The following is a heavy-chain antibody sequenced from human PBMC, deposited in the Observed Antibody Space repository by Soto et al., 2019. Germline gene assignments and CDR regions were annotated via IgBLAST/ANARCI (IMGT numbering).Heavy chain of an antibody. CDR2: IYYSGST. CDR1: GGSISSSSYY. D-gene: IGHD3-3*01. J-gene: IGHJ4*02. Sequence: PSETLSLTCTVSGGSISSSSYYWGWIRQPPGKGLEWIGSIYYSGSTYYNPSLKSRVTISVDTSKNQFSLKLSSVTAADTAVYYCARHYYDFWSGYSASVLGAAYYFDYWGQGTLVTVSS. V-gene: IGHV4-39*01. CDR3: ARHYYDFWSGYSASVLGAAYYFDY.